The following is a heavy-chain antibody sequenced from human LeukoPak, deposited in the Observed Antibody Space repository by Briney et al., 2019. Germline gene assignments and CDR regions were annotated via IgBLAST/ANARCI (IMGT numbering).Heavy chain of an antibody. V-gene: IGHV3-7*01. D-gene: IGHD1-26*01. CDR1: GFPFNTYW. J-gene: IGHJ3*02. CDR2: IKEDGSEE. Sequence: PGGSLRLSCAASGFPFNTYWMTWVRQAPGKGLEWVANIKEDGSEEHYVDSVKGRFTISRDNAKNSLYLQMNSLRAADTAMYYCRPEVWELQGASDIWGQGTMVTVSS. CDR3: RPEVWELQGASDI.